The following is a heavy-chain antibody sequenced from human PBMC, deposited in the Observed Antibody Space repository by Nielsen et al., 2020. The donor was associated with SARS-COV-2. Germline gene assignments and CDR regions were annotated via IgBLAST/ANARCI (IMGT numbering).Heavy chain of an antibody. V-gene: IGHV4-59*01. D-gene: IGHD6-13*01. CDR3: ASTFTGAAAGTWWFDP. CDR1: GGSISSYY. J-gene: IGHJ5*02. Sequence: SETLSLTCTVSGGSISSYYWSWIRQPPGKGLEWIGYIYYSGSTNYNPSLKSRVTISVDTSKNQFSLKLSSVTAADTAAYYCASTFTGAAAGTWWFDPWGQGTLVTVSS. CDR2: IYYSGST.